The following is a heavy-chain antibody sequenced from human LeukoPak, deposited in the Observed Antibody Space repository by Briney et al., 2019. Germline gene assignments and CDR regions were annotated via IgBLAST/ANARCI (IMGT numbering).Heavy chain of an antibody. CDR2: IKEDGSVI. D-gene: IGHD3-22*01. CDR3: ANSYRDSSGYYPIDY. J-gene: IGHJ4*02. V-gene: IGHV3-7*03. CDR1: GFGFSNYW. Sequence: GGSLRLSCLGSGFGFSNYWMTWLRQAPGEGLEWVANIKEDGSVIYYADSVKGRFTISRDNSKNTLYLQMNSLRAEDTAVYYCANSYRDSSGYYPIDYWGQGTLVTVSS.